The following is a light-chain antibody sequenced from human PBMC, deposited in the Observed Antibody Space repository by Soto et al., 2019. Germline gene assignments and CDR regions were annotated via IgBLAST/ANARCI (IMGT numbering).Light chain of an antibody. CDR2: KDS. Sequence: SYELTQPPSVSVSPGQTASITCSGDALPKKYAYWYQQKPGQAPALVIYKDSVRPSGIPERFSASSSGTTVTLTISGVQAEDEADYYCQSSDNSNNYVVFGGGTKLTVL. J-gene: IGLJ2*01. CDR3: QSSDNSNNYVV. CDR1: ALPKKY. V-gene: IGLV3-25*03.